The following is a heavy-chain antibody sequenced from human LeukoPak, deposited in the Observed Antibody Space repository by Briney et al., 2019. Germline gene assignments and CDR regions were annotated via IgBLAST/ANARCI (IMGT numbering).Heavy chain of an antibody. CDR2: IYYTGST. CDR1: GGSISSYY. J-gene: IGHJ5*02. V-gene: IGHV4-59*08. D-gene: IGHD3-10*01. Sequence: SETLSLTCTVSGGSISSYYWSWIRQPPGKGLEWIGYIYYTGSTNYNPSLKSRVTISVDTSKNQFSLKLSSVTAADTAVYYCARQGENWFDPWGQGTLVTVSS. CDR3: ARQGENWFDP.